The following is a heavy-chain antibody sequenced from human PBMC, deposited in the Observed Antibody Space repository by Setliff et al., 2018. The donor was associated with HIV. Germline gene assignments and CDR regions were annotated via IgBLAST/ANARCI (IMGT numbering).Heavy chain of an antibody. V-gene: IGHV1-2*06. CDR2: INPNSGGT. J-gene: IGHJ4*02. CDR3: ARQDIPTGYYLFDY. CDR1: GDTFTDYY. D-gene: IGHD3-9*01. Sequence: ASVKVSCKASGDTFTDYYFHWLRQAPGQGLEWMGRINPNSGGTNYAQKFRGRVTMTRDTSISTVYMELSSLTSDDTALYYCARQDIPTGYYLFDYWGQGTQVTVSS.